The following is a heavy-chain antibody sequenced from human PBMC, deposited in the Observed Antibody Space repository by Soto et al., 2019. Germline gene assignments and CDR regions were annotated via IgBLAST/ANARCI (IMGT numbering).Heavy chain of an antibody. CDR3: ASGRRMGYYGSGSDDFDY. CDR1: GGSISSGDYY. D-gene: IGHD3-10*01. V-gene: IGHV4-30-4*01. Sequence: QVQLQESGPGLVKPSQTLSLTCTVSGGSISSGDYYWSWIRQPPGKGLEWIGYIYYSGSNYYNPSLKSRVTISVNTSKNQFTLKLSSVTAADTAVYYCASGRRMGYYGSGSDDFDYWGQGTLVTVSS. J-gene: IGHJ4*02. CDR2: IYYSGSN.